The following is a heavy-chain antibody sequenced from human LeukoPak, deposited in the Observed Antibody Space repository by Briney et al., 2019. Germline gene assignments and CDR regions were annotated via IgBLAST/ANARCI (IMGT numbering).Heavy chain of an antibody. Sequence: GASLRLSCAASGFTFSNQGMSWVRQAPGKGLEWVSSISGSGGSTYYADSVKGRFTISRDNSKNTLYLQMNTLRAEDTAVYYCAPLSIPSGEFGYWGQGTLVTVSS. CDR3: APLSIPSGEFGY. V-gene: IGHV3-23*01. CDR1: GFTFSNQG. J-gene: IGHJ4*02. D-gene: IGHD2-2*01. CDR2: ISGSGGST.